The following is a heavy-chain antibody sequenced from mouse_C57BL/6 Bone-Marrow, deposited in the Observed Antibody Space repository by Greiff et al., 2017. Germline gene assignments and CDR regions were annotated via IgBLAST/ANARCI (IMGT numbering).Heavy chain of an antibody. J-gene: IGHJ2*01. Sequence: EVQLQQPGAELVRPGASVKLSCTASGFNIKDDYMHWVKQRPEQGLEWIGWIDPENGDTEYASKFQGKATITADTSSNTAYLQLSSLTSEDTAVYYCTARYGRSFGYWGQGTTLTVSS. CDR1: GFNIKDDY. D-gene: IGHD1-1*01. CDR2: IDPENGDT. V-gene: IGHV14-4*01. CDR3: TARYGRSFGY.